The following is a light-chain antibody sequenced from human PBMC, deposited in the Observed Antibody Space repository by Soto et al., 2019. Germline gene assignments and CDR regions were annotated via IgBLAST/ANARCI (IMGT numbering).Light chain of an antibody. V-gene: IGKV3-15*01. Sequence: EVVMTQSPAALSVSPGERATLSCKASQSVSTNLDWYQRRPDQAPRLLFYGAYTRATDIPARFSGRGSGTEVTLTIISMQSVDIAVYYCQQYNDEISFGQGTRLAI. CDR1: QSVSTN. J-gene: IGKJ5*01. CDR3: QQYNDEIS. CDR2: GAY.